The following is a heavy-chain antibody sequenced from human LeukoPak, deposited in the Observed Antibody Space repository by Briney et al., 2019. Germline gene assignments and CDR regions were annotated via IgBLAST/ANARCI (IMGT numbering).Heavy chain of an antibody. V-gene: IGHV3-23*01. J-gene: IGHJ5*02. D-gene: IGHD6-19*01. CDR2: ISGSGGST. Sequence: PGGSLRLSCAASGFTFSSYAMSWVRQAPGKGLEWVSAISGSGGSTYYADSVKGRFTISRDNSKNTLYLQMNSLRAEDTAVYYCAKDLEPQWLEGSGLFDPWGQRTLVTVSS. CDR3: AKDLEPQWLEGSGLFDP. CDR1: GFTFSSYA.